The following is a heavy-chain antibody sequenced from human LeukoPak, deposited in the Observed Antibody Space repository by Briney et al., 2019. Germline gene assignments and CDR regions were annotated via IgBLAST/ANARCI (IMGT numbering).Heavy chain of an antibody. V-gene: IGHV1-2*02. D-gene: IGHD3-10*01. J-gene: IGHJ3*02. CDR1: GYTFTGYY. Sequence: ASVKVSCKASGYTFTGYYMHWVRQAPGQGLEWMGWINPNSGGTNYAQKFQGRVTMTRDTSISTGYMELSRLRSDDTAVYYCARATAFLLWFGELMGAFDIWGQGTMVTVSS. CDR3: ARATAFLLWFGELMGAFDI. CDR2: INPNSGGT.